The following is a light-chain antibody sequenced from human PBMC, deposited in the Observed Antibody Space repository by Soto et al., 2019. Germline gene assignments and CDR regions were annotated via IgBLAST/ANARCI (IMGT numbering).Light chain of an antibody. CDR1: SRDVGGYNY. Sequence: QSVLTQPASVSGSPGQSITISCTGTSRDVGGYNYVSWHQQHPGKAPKVIITEVSNRPSGVSNRFSGSKSGNTASLTISGLQAEDEDDYYCSAYLCSSTFFVFGRGTKLTVL. J-gene: IGLJ2*01. V-gene: IGLV2-14*01. CDR2: EVS. CDR3: SAYLCSSTFFV.